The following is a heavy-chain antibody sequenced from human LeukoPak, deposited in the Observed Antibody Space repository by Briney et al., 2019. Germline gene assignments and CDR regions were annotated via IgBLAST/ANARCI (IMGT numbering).Heavy chain of an antibody. J-gene: IGHJ5*02. Sequence: ASVKVSCKASGYTFTGYYMRWVRQAPGQGLEWMGRINPNSGGTNYAQKFQGRVTMTRDTSISTAYMELSRLRSDDTAVYYCARAYCSGGSCLLYNWFDPWGQGTLVTVSS. D-gene: IGHD2-15*01. V-gene: IGHV1-2*06. CDR1: GYTFTGYY. CDR3: ARAYCSGGSCLLYNWFDP. CDR2: INPNSGGT.